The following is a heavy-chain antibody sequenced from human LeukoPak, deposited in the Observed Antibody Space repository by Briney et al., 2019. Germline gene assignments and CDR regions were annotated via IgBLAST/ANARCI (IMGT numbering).Heavy chain of an antibody. CDR2: IYPGDSDT. V-gene: IGHV5-51*01. Sequence: GESLKISCKGSGYSFTSYWIGWVRQMPGKGLEWMGIIYPGDSDTRYSPSLQGQVTISADKSISTAYLQWSSLKASDTAMYYCARWSRVDYYDSSHYFFDYWGQGTLVTVSS. CDR3: ARWSRVDYYDSSHYFFDY. CDR1: GYSFTSYW. D-gene: IGHD3-22*01. J-gene: IGHJ4*02.